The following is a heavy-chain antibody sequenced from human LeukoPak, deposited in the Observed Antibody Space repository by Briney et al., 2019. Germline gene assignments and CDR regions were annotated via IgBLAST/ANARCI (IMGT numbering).Heavy chain of an antibody. CDR2: ISGSGGDI. Sequence: GGSLRLSCAASGSIFSDYYMSWIRQAPGKGLEWISYISGSGGDIYYVDSVKGRFTISRDNAKNSLYLQMNSLRAEDTALYYCARAWGSADYWGQGTLVTVSS. D-gene: IGHD7-27*01. J-gene: IGHJ4*02. CDR3: ARAWGSADY. V-gene: IGHV3-11*01. CDR1: GSIFSDYY.